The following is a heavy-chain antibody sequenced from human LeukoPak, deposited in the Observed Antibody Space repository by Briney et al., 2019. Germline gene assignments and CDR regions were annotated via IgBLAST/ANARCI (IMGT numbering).Heavy chain of an antibody. CDR1: GGSFSGYY. CDR2: ISQSGST. Sequence: PSETLSLTCAVYGGSFSGYYWSWIRQPPGKGLEWIGEISQSGSTNHNPSLKSRITLSVATSKNQFSLKLTSLTAADTAVYYCARASDDEFYLYHGMDAWGQGTTVIVSS. J-gene: IGHJ6*02. V-gene: IGHV4-34*01. CDR3: ARASDDEFYLYHGMDA. D-gene: IGHD2-2*01.